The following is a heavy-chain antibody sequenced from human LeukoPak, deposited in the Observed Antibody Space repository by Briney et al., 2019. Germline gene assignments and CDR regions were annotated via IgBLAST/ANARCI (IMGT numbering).Heavy chain of an antibody. D-gene: IGHD2-15*01. V-gene: IGHV4-39*01. Sequence: SETLSLTCAVSGGSISSSSYYWGWIRQPPGKGLEWIGTIYYSGSTFYNPSLKSRVTFSVDTSKNQFSLKLTSVTAADTAVYFCATQAAGGPLDYWGQGTLVTVSS. CDR2: IYYSGST. CDR3: ATQAAGGPLDY. CDR1: GGSISSSSYY. J-gene: IGHJ4*02.